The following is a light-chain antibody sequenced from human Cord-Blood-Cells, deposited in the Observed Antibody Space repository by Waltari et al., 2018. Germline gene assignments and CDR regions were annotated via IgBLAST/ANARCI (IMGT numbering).Light chain of an antibody. V-gene: IGLV2-14*01. CDR2: DVS. CDR3: SSYTSSSTLV. CDR1: SSSVGGYNY. Sequence: QSALTQPPSVSGSPGQSITIPCTGTSSSVGGYNYVSWYQQHPGKAPKLMIYDVSNRPSGVSNRFSGSKSGNTASLTISGLQAEDEADYYCSSYTSSSTLVFGGGTKLTVL. J-gene: IGLJ2*01.